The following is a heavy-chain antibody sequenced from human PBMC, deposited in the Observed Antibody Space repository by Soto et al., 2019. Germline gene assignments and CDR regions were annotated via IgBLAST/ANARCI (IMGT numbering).Heavy chain of an antibody. Sequence: PGGSLRLSCAASGFTFNTFEMGWVRQAPGRGLEWVSFTSDDGSRTYYADAVKGRFTISRDNSKYTLYLQMNSLTVEDTAVYACVKGGWLDFWGQGTLVTVSS. D-gene: IGHD3-16*01. CDR1: GFTFNTFE. J-gene: IGHJ5*01. CDR3: VKGGWLDF. V-gene: IGHV3-23*01. CDR2: TSDDGSRT.